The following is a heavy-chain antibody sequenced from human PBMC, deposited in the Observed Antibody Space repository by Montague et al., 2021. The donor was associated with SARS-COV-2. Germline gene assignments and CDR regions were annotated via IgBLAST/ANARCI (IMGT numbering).Heavy chain of an antibody. CDR3: ARGIYGLTETMDAVDI. Sequence: TLSLTCTVSGGSISSSDHYWSWIRQHPGKGLEWIGYIYSSGTTYYNPSLRSRVTISVDTSKKQFSLKLSSVTAADTAVYYCARGIYGLTETMDAVDIWGQGTMVSVSS. V-gene: IGHV4-31*03. D-gene: IGHD1-20*01. J-gene: IGHJ3*02. CDR1: GGSISSSDHY. CDR2: IYSSGTT.